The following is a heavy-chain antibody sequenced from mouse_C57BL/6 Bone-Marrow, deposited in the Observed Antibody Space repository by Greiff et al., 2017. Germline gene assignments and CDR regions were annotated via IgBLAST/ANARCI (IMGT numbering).Heavy chain of an antibody. D-gene: IGHD1-1*01. Sequence: VQLQQPGAELVRPGSSVKLSCKASGYTFTSYWMHWVKQRPIQGLEWIGNIDPSDSETHYNQKFKDKATLTVDQSSSTAYMQLSSLTAGDSAVYYCARGYYGSRRWGQGTLVTVSA. J-gene: IGHJ3*01. CDR3: ARGYYGSRR. CDR1: GYTFTSYW. CDR2: IDPSDSET. V-gene: IGHV1-52*01.